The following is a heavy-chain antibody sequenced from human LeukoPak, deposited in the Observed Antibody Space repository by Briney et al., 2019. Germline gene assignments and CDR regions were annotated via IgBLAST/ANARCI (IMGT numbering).Heavy chain of an antibody. Sequence: GSSVKVSCKASGDTFSSYAISWVRQAPGQGLEWMGGIIPIFGTANYAQKFQGRVTITADESTSTAYMELSSLRSEDTAVYYCATRVRDYYGDYGSHWFDPWGQGTLVTVSS. CDR3: ATRVRDYYGDYGSHWFDP. D-gene: IGHD4-17*01. V-gene: IGHV1-69*01. CDR1: GDTFSSYA. J-gene: IGHJ5*02. CDR2: IIPIFGTA.